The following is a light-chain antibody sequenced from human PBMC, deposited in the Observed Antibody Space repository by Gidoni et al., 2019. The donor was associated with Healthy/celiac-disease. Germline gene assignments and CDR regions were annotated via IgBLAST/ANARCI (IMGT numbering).Light chain of an antibody. CDR2: SNN. Sequence: QSVLTQPPKAAGPPGQRVPITCSGSSSNIGSHSVNWYQQLPGTAPKLLIYSNNQRPPGVPDRFSGSKSGTSAALAISGLQSEDEADYYCAAWDDSLNGVVFGGGTNLTVL. CDR3: AAWDDSLNGVV. J-gene: IGLJ2*01. CDR1: SSNIGSHS. V-gene: IGLV1-44*01.